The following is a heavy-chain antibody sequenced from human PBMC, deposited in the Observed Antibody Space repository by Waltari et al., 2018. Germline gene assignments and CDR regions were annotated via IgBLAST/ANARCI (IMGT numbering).Heavy chain of an antibody. Sequence: QVQLQESGPGLVKPSETLSLTCAVSGYSISSGYYWGWIRQPPGKGLEWIGSIYHSGSTYYNPSLKSRVTISVDTSKNQFSLKLSSVTAADTAVYYCARDGITGTPYWGQGTLVTVSS. J-gene: IGHJ4*02. CDR1: GYSISSGYY. D-gene: IGHD1-20*01. V-gene: IGHV4-38-2*02. CDR2: IYHSGST. CDR3: ARDGITGTPY.